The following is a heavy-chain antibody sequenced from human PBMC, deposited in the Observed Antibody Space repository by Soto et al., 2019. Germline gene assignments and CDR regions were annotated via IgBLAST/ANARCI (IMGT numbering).Heavy chain of an antibody. Sequence: SETLSLTCTVSRDYIGRYYWGWLRQPPGKPLEWLGCIYFTGRTSYNPSFNSRISMSVDTADNQLSLNMTSETAADTAVYYCVRATVTTEYFDVWGQGALVTVSS. D-gene: IGHD4-4*01. J-gene: IGHJ4*02. CDR1: RDYIGRYY. V-gene: IGHV4-59*01. CDR3: VRATVTTEYFDV. CDR2: IYFTGRT.